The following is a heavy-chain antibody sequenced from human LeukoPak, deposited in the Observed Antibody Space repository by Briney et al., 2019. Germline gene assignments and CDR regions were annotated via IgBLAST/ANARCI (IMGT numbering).Heavy chain of an antibody. Sequence: GGSLRLSCAASGFTFSSYSMNWVRQAPGKRLEWVSYINSRSNTIHYVDSVKGRFTVSRDNARNSLYLQMNSLRAEDTAVYYCARAGVGATRIDYWGQGTLVTVSS. CDR3: ARAGVGATRIDY. V-gene: IGHV3-48*01. CDR2: INSRSNTI. CDR1: GFTFSSYS. D-gene: IGHD1-26*01. J-gene: IGHJ4*02.